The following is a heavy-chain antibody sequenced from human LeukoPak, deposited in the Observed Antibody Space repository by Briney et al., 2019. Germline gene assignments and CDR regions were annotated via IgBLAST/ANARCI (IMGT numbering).Heavy chain of an antibody. V-gene: IGHV4-59*01. Sequence: SETLSLTCTVSGGSISSYYWSWIRQPPGKGLEWIGYIYYSGSTNYNPSLKSRVTISVDTSKNQFSLKLSSVTAADTAVYYCARVRQWLVPRRDAFDIWGQGTMVTVSS. CDR1: GGSISSYY. J-gene: IGHJ3*02. CDR2: IYYSGST. CDR3: ARVRQWLVPRRDAFDI. D-gene: IGHD6-19*01.